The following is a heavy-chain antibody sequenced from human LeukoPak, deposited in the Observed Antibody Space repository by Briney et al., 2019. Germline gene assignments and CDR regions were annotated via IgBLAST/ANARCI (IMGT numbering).Heavy chain of an antibody. J-gene: IGHJ4*02. V-gene: IGHV1-2*02. CDR1: GYTFTGYY. CDR3: ARSTSDWLLQILHY. CDR2: INPNTGGT. D-gene: IGHD3/OR15-3a*01. Sequence: ASVKVSCKASGYTFTGYYIHWVRQAPGQGLEWMGWINPNTGGTTNAQKFQGRVTMTRDTSISTAYMELSSLTSDDTAVYYCARSTSDWLLQILHYWGQGTLVTVSS.